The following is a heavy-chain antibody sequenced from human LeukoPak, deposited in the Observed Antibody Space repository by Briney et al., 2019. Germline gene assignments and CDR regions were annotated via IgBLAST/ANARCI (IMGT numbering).Heavy chain of an antibody. J-gene: IGHJ1*01. CDR3: ARAGSSWYPYFQH. Sequence: SETLSLTCTVSGGSISSYYWSWIRQPPGKGLEWIGYIYYSGSTNYNPSLKSRVTISVDTSKNQFSLRLSSVTAADTAVYYCARAGSSWYPYFQHWGQGTLVTVSS. V-gene: IGHV4-59*08. D-gene: IGHD6-13*01. CDR1: GGSISSYY. CDR2: IYYSGST.